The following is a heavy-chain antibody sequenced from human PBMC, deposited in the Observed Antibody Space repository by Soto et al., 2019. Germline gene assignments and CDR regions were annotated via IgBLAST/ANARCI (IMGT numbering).Heavy chain of an antibody. CDR3: ARDGAFCSGTGCRDYYHYMDF. V-gene: IGHV3-21*01. Sequence: EVQLVESGGGLVKPGGPLRLSCAASGFSFSDYSMNWVRQAPGKGLEWVSSISGSTSYTHYADSLQGRFTVSRDNAEKSLYLQLNSLRAEDTAVYYCARDGAFCSGTGCRDYYHYMDFWGKGTTVTVSS. CDR2: ISGSTSYT. J-gene: IGHJ6*03. D-gene: IGHD2-2*01. CDR1: GFSFSDYS.